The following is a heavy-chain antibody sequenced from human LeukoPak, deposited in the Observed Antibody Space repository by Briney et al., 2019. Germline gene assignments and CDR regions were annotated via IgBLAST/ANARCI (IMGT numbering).Heavy chain of an antibody. Sequence: PSETLSLTCAVSRGSISSGGYSWSWIRQPPGKGLEWIGYIYHSGSTHYNPSLKSRLTISVDRSKNQFSLKLSSVNAADTAVYYCARADRDSSGYFDAFDIWGQGTMVTVSS. CDR1: RGSISSGGYS. D-gene: IGHD3-22*01. CDR3: ARADRDSSGYFDAFDI. J-gene: IGHJ3*02. V-gene: IGHV4-30-2*01. CDR2: IYHSGST.